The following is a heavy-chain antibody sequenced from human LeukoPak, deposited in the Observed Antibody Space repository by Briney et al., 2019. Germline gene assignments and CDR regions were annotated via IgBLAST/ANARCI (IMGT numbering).Heavy chain of an antibody. J-gene: IGHJ4*02. CDR3: AKDSRSSVAGKGALDY. Sequence: GGSLRLSCAASGFTFSSYSMNWVRQAPGKGLEWVSSISSSSSYIYYADSVKGRFTISRDNSKNSLYLQMNSLRAEDTALYYCAKDSRSSVAGKGALDYWGQGTLVTVSS. V-gene: IGHV3-21*04. D-gene: IGHD6-19*01. CDR2: ISSSSSYI. CDR1: GFTFSSYS.